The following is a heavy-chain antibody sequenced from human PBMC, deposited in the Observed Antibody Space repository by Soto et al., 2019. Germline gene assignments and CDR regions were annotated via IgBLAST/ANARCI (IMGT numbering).Heavy chain of an antibody. V-gene: IGHV1-69*12. J-gene: IGHJ6*02. CDR3: AQVAVAGTPTSYSYYGMDV. CDR2: IIPIFGTI. D-gene: IGHD6-19*01. Sequence: QVQLLQSGAEVKKPGSSVRVSCEASGGTFRTYAISWVRQAPGQGLELMGEIIPIFGTINYAKKFQGRLTITADESTATVYMDLRSLRSDDTALYYCAQVAVAGTPTSYSYYGMDVWGQGTTVTVSS. CDR1: GGTFRTYA.